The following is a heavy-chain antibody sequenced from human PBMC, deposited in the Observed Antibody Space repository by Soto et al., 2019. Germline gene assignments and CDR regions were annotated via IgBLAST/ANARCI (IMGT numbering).Heavy chain of an antibody. Sequence: GGSLRLSCAASGFTFSGSAMHWVRQASGKGLEWVGRIRSKANSYATAYAASVKGRFTISRDDSKNTAYLQMNSLKTEDTAVYYCTATLISDKGYWFDPWGQGTLVTVSS. CDR1: GFTFSGSA. J-gene: IGHJ5*02. CDR3: TATLISDKGYWFDP. D-gene: IGHD1-26*01. CDR2: IRSKANSYAT. V-gene: IGHV3-73*01.